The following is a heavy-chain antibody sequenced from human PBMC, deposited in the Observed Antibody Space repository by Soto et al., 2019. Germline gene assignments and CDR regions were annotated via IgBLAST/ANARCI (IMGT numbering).Heavy chain of an antibody. CDR2: IRSKAYGGTT. CDR1: GFTFGDCA. D-gene: IGHD3-3*01. Sequence: PGGSLRLSCTASGFTFGDCAMSWFRQAPGKGLEWVGCIRSKAYGGTTEYAASVKGRFTISRDDSKSIAYLQMNSFKTEDTAVYYCTRDTDYDFWSGYYGGAEDLYYYYMDGWGKGTTVTVSS. J-gene: IGHJ6*03. CDR3: TRDTDYDFWSGYYGGAEDLYYYYMDG. V-gene: IGHV3-49*03.